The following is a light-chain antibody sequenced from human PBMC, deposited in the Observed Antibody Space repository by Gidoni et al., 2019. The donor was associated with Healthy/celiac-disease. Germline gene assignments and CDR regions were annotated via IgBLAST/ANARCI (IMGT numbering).Light chain of an antibody. CDR3: QQYGSS. J-gene: IGKJ1*01. CDR2: GAS. CDR1: QSVSSSY. V-gene: IGKV3-20*01. Sequence: EIVLTQSPGTLSLSPGERATLSCRASQSVSSSYLAWYQQKPGQAPRLLIYGASSRATGIPDSFSGSWSGTDFTLTISRLEPEDFAVYYCQQYGSSFGQGTKVEIK.